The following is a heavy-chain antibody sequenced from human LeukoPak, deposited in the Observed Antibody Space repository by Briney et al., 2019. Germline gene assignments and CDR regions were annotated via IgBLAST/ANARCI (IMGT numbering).Heavy chain of an antibody. J-gene: IGHJ5*02. CDR1: GGSISSGGYY. CDR3: ARGRGGDDRTTHRFDP. D-gene: IGHD2/OR15-2a*01. CDR2: IYYSGST. Sequence: PSQTVSLTCTVSGGSISSGGYYWSWIRQHPGKGLEWIGYIYYSGSTYYNPSLKSRVTISVDTSKNQFSLKLSSVTAADTAVYYCARGRGGDDRTTHRFDPWGQGTLVTVSS. V-gene: IGHV4-31*03.